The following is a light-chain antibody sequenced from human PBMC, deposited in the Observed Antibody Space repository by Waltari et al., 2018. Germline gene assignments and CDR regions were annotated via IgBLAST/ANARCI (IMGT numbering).Light chain of an antibody. V-gene: IGKV3-15*01. CDR2: GAS. CDR1: QSVSSN. Sequence: EIVMTQSPGTLSVSPGERATLSCRASQSVSSNLAWYQQKPGQAPRLLLYGASTRATGIPARFSGSGSGTEFTLTISSLQSEDFAVYYCQQYSDWPYTFGQGTKLEIK. J-gene: IGKJ2*01. CDR3: QQYSDWPYT.